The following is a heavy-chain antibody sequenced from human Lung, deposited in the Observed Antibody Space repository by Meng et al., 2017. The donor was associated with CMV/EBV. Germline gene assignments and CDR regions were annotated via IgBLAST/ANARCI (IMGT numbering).Heavy chain of an antibody. D-gene: IGHD2/OR15-2a*01. CDR2: ISPYTGNT. CDR3: ARDGAQGVVIVIPGSTSMDL. V-gene: IGHV1-18*01. CDR1: GYTFNTYG. Sequence: ASXXVSXKASGYTFNTYGLSWVRQAPGQGLEWMAWISPYTGNTKFAQKFQGRVTMTTDISTTTAYMELTSLRSDDTAVYYCARDGAQGVVIVIPGSTSMDLXGQAXTVTVSS. J-gene: IGHJ6*02.